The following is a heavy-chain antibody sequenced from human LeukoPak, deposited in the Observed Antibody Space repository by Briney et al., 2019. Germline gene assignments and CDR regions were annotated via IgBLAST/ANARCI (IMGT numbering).Heavy chain of an antibody. Sequence: GGSLRLSCAASGFTFSSYAMHWVRQAPGKGLEYVSAISSNGGSTYYANSVKGRFTISRDNSKNTLYLQMGSLGAEDMAVYYCARGLEGYSIMSYYYYMDVWGKGTTVTVSS. D-gene: IGHD6-13*01. CDR3: ARGLEGYSIMSYYYYMDV. V-gene: IGHV3-64*01. J-gene: IGHJ6*03. CDR2: ISSNGGST. CDR1: GFTFSSYA.